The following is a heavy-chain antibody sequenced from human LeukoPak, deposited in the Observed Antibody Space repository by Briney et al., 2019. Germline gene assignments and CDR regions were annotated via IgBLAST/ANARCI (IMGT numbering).Heavy chain of an antibody. CDR2: IWYDGSNK. CDR3: ARSLGSGSYPADY. Sequence: QPGRSLRLSCAASGFTFSSYGMHWVRQAPGKGLEGVAVIWYDGSNKYYADSVKRRFTISRDNSKNTLYLQMNSLRAEDTAVYYCARSLGSGSYPADYWGQGTLVTVSS. CDR1: GFTFSSYG. D-gene: IGHD3-10*02. V-gene: IGHV3-33*01. J-gene: IGHJ4*02.